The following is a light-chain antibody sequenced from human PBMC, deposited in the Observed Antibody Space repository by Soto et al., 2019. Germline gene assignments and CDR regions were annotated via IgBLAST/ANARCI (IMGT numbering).Light chain of an antibody. J-gene: IGKJ3*01. Sequence: DVHITQSPTSIWASVPYRETIICRASQSISSYLNWYQQKPGKAPKLLIYPASTLQSGVPSRFSGSGSGTDFTLTISSLQPEDSATYYCQQNYRLPLTFGPGTKVDIK. CDR2: PAS. V-gene: IGKV1-39*01. CDR3: QQNYRLPLT. CDR1: QSISSY.